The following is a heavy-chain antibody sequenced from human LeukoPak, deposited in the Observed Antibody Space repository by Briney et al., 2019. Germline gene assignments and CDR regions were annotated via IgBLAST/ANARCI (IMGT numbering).Heavy chain of an antibody. D-gene: IGHD5-24*01. J-gene: IGHJ3*02. CDR3: ARGQTSTMNLYSNAFDI. CDR1: GGTFSSYG. Sequence: GASVKVSCKASGGTFSSYGITWVRQAPGQGLKWMGGIIPIFGTANYAQKFQGRVTISADEPTSTVSTSTVYMELSNLRSEDTAVYYCARGQTSTMNLYSNAFDIWGQGTLVTVSS. CDR2: IIPIFGTA. V-gene: IGHV1-69*13.